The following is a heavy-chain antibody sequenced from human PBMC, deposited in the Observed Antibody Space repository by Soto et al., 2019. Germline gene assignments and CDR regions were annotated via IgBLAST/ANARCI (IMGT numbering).Heavy chain of an antibody. CDR2: INHSGST. CDR3: ARDQWELHESHYYYYGMDV. J-gene: IGHJ6*02. Sequence: SETLSLTCAVYGGSFSGYYWSWIRQPPGKGLEWIGEINHSGSTNYNPSLKSRVTISVDTSKNQFSLKLSSVTAADTAVYYCARDQWELHESHYYYYGMDVWGQGTTVTVSS. V-gene: IGHV4-34*01. CDR1: GGSFSGYY. D-gene: IGHD1-26*01.